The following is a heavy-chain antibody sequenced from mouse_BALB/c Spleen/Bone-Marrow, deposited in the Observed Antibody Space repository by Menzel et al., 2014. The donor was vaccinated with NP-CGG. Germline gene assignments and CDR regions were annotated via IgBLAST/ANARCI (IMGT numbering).Heavy chain of an antibody. CDR3: ASYRYGWYFDV. J-gene: IGHJ1*01. D-gene: IGHD2-14*01. Sequence: VQLQQSGAELVKPGASVKLSCTPSGFNITYTYLHWVKKRPEQGMACIGRINLPSGNSKYDPRFQGKATITADTSSNAAYRQLSSLTSEDTAVYCCASYRYGWYFDVWGAGSTVTVSS. CDR2: INLPSGNS. CDR1: GFNITYTY. V-gene: IGHV14-3*02.